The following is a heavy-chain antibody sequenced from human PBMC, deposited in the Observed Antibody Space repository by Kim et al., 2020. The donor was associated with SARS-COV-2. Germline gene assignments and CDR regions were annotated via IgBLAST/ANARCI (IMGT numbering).Heavy chain of an antibody. CDR2: IYPSDSDT. J-gene: IGHJ4*02. CDR1: GYSFTSYW. CDR3: ARPKCSSSSGFDY. D-gene: IGHD6-6*01. Sequence: GESLKISCKGSGYSFTSYWIGWVRQMPGKGLEWMGIIYPSDSDTSYSPSFQGQVTISADKSISTAYLQWSSLKASDTAMYYCARPKCSSSSGFDYWGQGTLVTVSS. V-gene: IGHV5-51*01.